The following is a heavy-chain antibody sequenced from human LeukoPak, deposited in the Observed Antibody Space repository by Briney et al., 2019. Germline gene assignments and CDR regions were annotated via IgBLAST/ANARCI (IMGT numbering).Heavy chain of an antibody. CDR3: ATHTVPGSRNNWFDP. J-gene: IGHJ5*02. D-gene: IGHD4-17*01. Sequence: SETLSLTCTVSGVSISGGTYYWGWIRQPPGKGLQWIGSIYYTGSSYYNPSLKSRVTISVDTSKNQFSLKLTSVTAADTALYYCATHTVPGSRNNWFDPWGQGTLVTVSS. CDR2: IYYTGSS. V-gene: IGHV4-39*01. CDR1: GVSISGGTYY.